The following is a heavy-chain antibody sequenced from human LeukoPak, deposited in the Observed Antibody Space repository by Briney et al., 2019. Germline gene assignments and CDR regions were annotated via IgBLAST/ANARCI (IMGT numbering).Heavy chain of an antibody. D-gene: IGHD3-10*01. CDR1: GYTFTNNA. CDR3: ARDILLLKGMVRGGTNWFDP. CDR2: INTNTGNP. J-gene: IGHJ5*02. V-gene: IGHV7-4-1*02. Sequence: GASVKVSCKASGYTFTNNAMNWVRQAPGQGLEWMGWINTNTGNPTYAQGFTGRFVFSLDTSVSTAYLQISSLKAEDTAVYYCARDILLLKGMVRGGTNWFDPWGQGSLVTVSS.